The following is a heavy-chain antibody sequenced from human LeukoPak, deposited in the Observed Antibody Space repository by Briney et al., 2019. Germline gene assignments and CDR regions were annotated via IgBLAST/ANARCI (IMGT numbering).Heavy chain of an antibody. Sequence: PGGSLRLSCAASGFTFSSYSMNWVRQAPGKGLEWVSSISSSSSYIYYADLVKGRFTISRDNAKNSLYLQMNSLRAEDTAAYYCARDWSPRYFDYWGQGTLVTVSS. CDR3: ARDWSPRYFDY. CDR1: GFTFSSYS. CDR2: ISSSSSYI. J-gene: IGHJ4*02. V-gene: IGHV3-21*01.